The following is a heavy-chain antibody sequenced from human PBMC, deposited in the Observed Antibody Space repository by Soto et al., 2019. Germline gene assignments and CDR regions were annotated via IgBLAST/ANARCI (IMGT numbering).Heavy chain of an antibody. CDR1: GYTFTSYG. D-gene: IGHD5-12*01. V-gene: IGHV1-18*01. CDR2: VSAYNGNT. CDR3: ARDSSLRGYDFDY. Sequence: ASVKVSCKASGYTFTSYGISWVRQAPGQGLEWMGWVSAYNGNTNYAQKLQGRVTMTTDTSTSTAYTELRSLRSDDTAVYYCARDSSLRGYDFDYWGLGTLVTVSS. J-gene: IGHJ4*02.